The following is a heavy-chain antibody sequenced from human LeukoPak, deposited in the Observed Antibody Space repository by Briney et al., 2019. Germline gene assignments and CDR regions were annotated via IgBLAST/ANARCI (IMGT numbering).Heavy chain of an antibody. CDR3: AKDIRSSGWSKYSDY. D-gene: IGHD6-19*01. CDR1: GFTFTDYY. J-gene: IGHJ4*02. V-gene: IGHV3-11*01. CDR2: ISTVGDTI. Sequence: GGSLRLSCAASGFTFTDYYMTWIRQAPGKGLEWISYISTVGDTIYYADSVKGRFTISRDNAKNSLYLQMNSLRAEDTAVYYCAKDIRSSGWSKYSDYWGQGTLVTVSS.